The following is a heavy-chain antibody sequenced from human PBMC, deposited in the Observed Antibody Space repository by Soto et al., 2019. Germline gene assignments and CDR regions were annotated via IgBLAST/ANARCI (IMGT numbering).Heavy chain of an antibody. CDR3: VTHRGGRGY. CDR1: GFTVSNNY. D-gene: IGHD3-10*01. V-gene: IGHV3-53*01. Sequence: EVQLVESGGGLIQPGGSLRLSCAVSGFTVSNNYMSWVRQAPGKGLEGVSVIYSGGYTAYGDSVKGRFTISRDNSKNPLFLKRKSRGADDPAVFYGVTHRGGRGYWGQGTLVSVSS. CDR2: IYSGGYT. J-gene: IGHJ4*02.